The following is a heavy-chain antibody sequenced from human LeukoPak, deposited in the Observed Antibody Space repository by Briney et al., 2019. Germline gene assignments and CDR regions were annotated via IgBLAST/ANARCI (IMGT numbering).Heavy chain of an antibody. Sequence: APVKVSCKPSGYTFTGYDLHWGRQAPGHGLEWMGWINPDTGATIYAEEFQGRVTVKSGTSIDTAYMEMRSLRSDDTAVYYCARDRVGSGWPRPWYFEFWGQGTLITVSS. J-gene: IGHJ4*02. CDR1: GYTFTGYD. CDR2: INPDTGAT. CDR3: ARDRVGSGWPRPWYFEF. D-gene: IGHD6-19*01. V-gene: IGHV1-2*02.